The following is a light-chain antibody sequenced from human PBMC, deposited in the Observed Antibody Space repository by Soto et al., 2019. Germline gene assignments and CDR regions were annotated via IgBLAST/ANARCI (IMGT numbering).Light chain of an antibody. CDR3: QQYGSSPTWT. CDR2: GAS. J-gene: IGKJ1*01. Sequence: QSVATVSVYQGERATLSCRASQSVSSSYLAWYQQKPGQAPRLLIYGASSRATGIPDRFSGSGSGTDFTLTISRLEPEDFAVYYCQQYGSSPTWTFGQGAKV. CDR1: QSVSSSY. V-gene: IGKV3-20*01.